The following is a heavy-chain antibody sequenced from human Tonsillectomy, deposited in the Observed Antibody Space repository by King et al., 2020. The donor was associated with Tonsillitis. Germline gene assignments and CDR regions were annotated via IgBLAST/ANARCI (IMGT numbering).Heavy chain of an antibody. CDR1: GFTFSNYA. Sequence: VQLVESGGGVIHPGGSRRLSCTPYGFTFSNYAMSWVRQAPGKGLEWVSAIANSGGSAYYADSVKGRFTVSRDNSRSTLYLQMNSLRAEDTAVYYCARQGIQLSKLYFAYWGQGTPVTVSS. CDR3: ARQGIQLSKLYFAY. D-gene: IGHD5-18*01. J-gene: IGHJ4*02. V-gene: IGHV3-23*04. CDR2: IANSGGSA.